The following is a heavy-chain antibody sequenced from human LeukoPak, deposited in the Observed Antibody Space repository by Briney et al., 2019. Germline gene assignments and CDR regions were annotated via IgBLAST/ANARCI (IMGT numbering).Heavy chain of an antibody. CDR1: GYTFTSYG. CDR3: AVGDYYYDTRFDY. Sequence: PRASVKVSCKASGYTFTSYGISWVRQAPGQGLEWMGWISAYNGNTNYAQKLQGRVTMTTDTSTSTAYMELRSLRSEDMAVYYCAVGDYYYDTRFDYWGQGTLVTVSS. CDR2: ISAYNGNT. D-gene: IGHD3-22*01. V-gene: IGHV1-18*03. J-gene: IGHJ4*02.